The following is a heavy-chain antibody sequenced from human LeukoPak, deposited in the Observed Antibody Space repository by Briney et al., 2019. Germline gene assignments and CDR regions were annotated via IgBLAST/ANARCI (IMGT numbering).Heavy chain of an antibody. D-gene: IGHD6-6*01. CDR2: RSIYNGNT. J-gene: IGHJ4*02. CDR1: GYDFINYG. Sequence: ASVKVSCKASGYDFINYGISWVRQAPGQGLEWMGWRSIYNGNTDYKLQGRVTMTTDTSTSTAYMEVRSLRSDDTAVYYCARGGPFPSGSSLREYYLEYWGQGTLVTVPS. CDR3: ARGGPFPSGSSLREYYLEY. V-gene: IGHV1-18*04.